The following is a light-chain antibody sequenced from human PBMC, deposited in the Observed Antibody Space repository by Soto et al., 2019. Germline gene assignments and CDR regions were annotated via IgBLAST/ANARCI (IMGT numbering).Light chain of an antibody. Sequence: DIQMTQSPSTLSASVGDRVTITCRVSQSISSWLAWYQQKPGKAPKLLIYKASSLESGVPSRFSGSGSGTEFTLTISSLQPDDFATYYCQQYHTYPCTFGQGTKVEI. V-gene: IGKV1-5*03. CDR1: QSISSW. J-gene: IGKJ1*01. CDR2: KAS. CDR3: QQYHTYPCT.